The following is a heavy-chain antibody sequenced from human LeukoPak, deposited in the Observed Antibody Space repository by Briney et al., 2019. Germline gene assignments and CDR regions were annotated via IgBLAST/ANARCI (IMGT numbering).Heavy chain of an antibody. J-gene: IGHJ4*02. CDR3: TTADYDFWSGYLPDFDY. V-gene: IGHV3-15*01. D-gene: IGHD3-3*01. CDR1: GFTFSDYY. CDR2: IKSKTDGGTT. Sequence: GGSLRLSCAASGFTFSDYYMSWIRQAPGKGLEWVGCIKSKTDGGTTDYAAPVKGRFTISRDDSKNTLYLQMNSLKTEDTAVYYCTTADYDFWSGYLPDFDYWGQGTLVTVSS.